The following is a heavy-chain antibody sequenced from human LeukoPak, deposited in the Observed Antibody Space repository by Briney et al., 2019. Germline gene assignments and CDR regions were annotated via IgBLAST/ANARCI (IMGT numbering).Heavy chain of an antibody. J-gene: IGHJ4*02. CDR3: ARARNEQWLVRVVDY. Sequence: PSQTLSLTCTVSGGSISDAAYYWSWIRQHPGEGLKWIGYIYYSGSTSYNPSLKSRVTISVDTSKNQFSLKLTSVTAADTAVYYCARARNEQWLVRVVDYWGQGTLVTVSS. D-gene: IGHD6-19*01. V-gene: IGHV4-31*03. CDR1: GGSISDAAYY. CDR2: IYYSGST.